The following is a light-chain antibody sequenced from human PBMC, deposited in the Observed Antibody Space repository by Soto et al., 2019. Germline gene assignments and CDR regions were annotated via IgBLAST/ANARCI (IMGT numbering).Light chain of an antibody. J-gene: IGLJ2*01. CDR1: KLGDKY. Sequence: SYELTQPPSVYVSPGQTASITCSGEKLGDKYACWYQQKPGQSPVLVIYQDSKRPSGIPERFSGSNSGNTATLTISGTQAMDEADYYCQAWDNSLVFGGGTKLTVL. CDR2: QDS. V-gene: IGLV3-1*01. CDR3: QAWDNSLV.